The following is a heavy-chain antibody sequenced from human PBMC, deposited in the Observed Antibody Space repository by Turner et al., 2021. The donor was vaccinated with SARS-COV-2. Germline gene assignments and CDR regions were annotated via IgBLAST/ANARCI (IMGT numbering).Heavy chain of an antibody. V-gene: IGHV6-1*01. CDR1: GDSVSSNSAA. D-gene: IGHD3-16*02. J-gene: IGHJ3*02. CDR3: ARFIGTDAFGI. Sequence: QVQLQQSGPGLLKPSQTLSLTCAISGDSVSSNSAAWSWLRQSPSRGLEWLGRTYYRSKWYFDYAESVKSRIIINPDTSKNQFSLQVNSVTPDDTAVYYCARFIGTDAFGIWGQGTMVIVSS. CDR2: TYYRSKWYF.